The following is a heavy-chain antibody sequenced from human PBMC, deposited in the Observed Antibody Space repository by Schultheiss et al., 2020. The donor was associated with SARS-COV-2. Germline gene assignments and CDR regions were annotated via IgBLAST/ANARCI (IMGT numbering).Heavy chain of an antibody. CDR2: IYYSGST. V-gene: IGHV4-59*12. D-gene: IGHD2-2*01. CDR1: GGSISSYY. CDR3: AKDSYCSSTSCRYYYYGMDV. Sequence: SETLSLTCTVSGGSISSYYWSWIRQHPGKGLEWIGYIYYSGSTYYNPSLKSRVTISVDTSKNQFSLKLSSVTAADTAVYYCAKDSYCSSTSCRYYYYGMDVWGQGTTVTVSS. J-gene: IGHJ6*02.